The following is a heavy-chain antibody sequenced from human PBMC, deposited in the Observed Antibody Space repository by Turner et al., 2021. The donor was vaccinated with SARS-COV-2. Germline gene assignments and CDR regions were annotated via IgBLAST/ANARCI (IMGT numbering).Heavy chain of an antibody. D-gene: IGHD3-3*01. CDR3: ARSNYDFWSGYYTFYFDY. J-gene: IGHJ4*02. CDR2: IYYSGST. V-gene: IGHV4-39*01. CDR1: VASIGSSGYY. Sequence: QLQLQESGPGLVKPSETRSLTGPFPVASIGSSGYYWGWIRRPPGKGLEWIGSIYYSGSTYYNPSLKSRVTISVDTSKNQFSLKLSSVTAADTAVYYCARSNYDFWSGYYTFYFDYWGQGTLVTVSS.